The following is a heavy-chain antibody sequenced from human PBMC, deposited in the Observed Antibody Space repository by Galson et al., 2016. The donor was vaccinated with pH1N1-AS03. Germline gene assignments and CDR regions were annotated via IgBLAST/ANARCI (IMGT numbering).Heavy chain of an antibody. CDR2: ISHRGST. Sequence: SEPLSPTCAVSGYSISSGYYSGWIRQHPGKGLEWIGSISHRGSTYYNPSIMSRVTISVDTTKNRFSLKVSSVTAADTAVYYCARVGKYFNFWCGYSDFDYWGQGTLVTVSS. V-gene: IGHV4-38-2*01. CDR1: GYSISSGYY. D-gene: IGHD3-3*01. J-gene: IGHJ4*02. CDR3: ARVGKYFNFWCGYSDFDY.